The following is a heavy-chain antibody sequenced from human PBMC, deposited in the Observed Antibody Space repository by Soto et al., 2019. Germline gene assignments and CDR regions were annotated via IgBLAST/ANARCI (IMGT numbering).Heavy chain of an antibody. D-gene: IGHD2-21*01. J-gene: IGHJ5*02. V-gene: IGHV4-39*01. Sequence: QLQLLESGPGLVKASETLSLTCNVSGGSIRTSRSYWAWIRQPPGTGLEWLANIFYSGSTYYNPSLASRVTVSVDTSKNEFSRKLRSVTAADTAVYYCARQPTTGDTDVWCDPWGQGSLVTGSS. CDR3: ARQPTTGDTDVWCDP. CDR1: GGSIRTSRSY. CDR2: IFYSGST.